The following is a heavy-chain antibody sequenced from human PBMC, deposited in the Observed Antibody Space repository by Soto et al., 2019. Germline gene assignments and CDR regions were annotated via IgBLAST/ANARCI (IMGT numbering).Heavy chain of an antibody. CDR3: ATTTAGDY. J-gene: IGHJ4*02. CDR2: ISAHNGDT. D-gene: IGHD6-13*01. CDR1: GYTFTSYG. Sequence: QVQLVQSGPEVKKPGASVKVSCKASGYTFTSYGFSWVRQAPGQGLEWMGWISAHNGDTKYHQKFQGRVTMTTDTSTSTAYMEVKSLTSNDTAVYYCATTTAGDYWGQGTLVTVSS. V-gene: IGHV1-18*01.